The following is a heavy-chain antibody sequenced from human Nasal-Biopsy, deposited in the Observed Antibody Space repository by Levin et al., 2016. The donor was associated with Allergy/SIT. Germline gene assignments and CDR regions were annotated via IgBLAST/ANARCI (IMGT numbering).Heavy chain of an antibody. CDR2: ISSGGGST. CDR1: GFTFSGYA. V-gene: IGHV3-23*01. CDR3: AKDPDPFYDSSGYYFDY. J-gene: IGHJ4*02. Sequence: GGSLRLSCVASGFTFSGYAMTWVRQAPGKGLEWVSAISSGGGSTYYADSVKGRFTISRDNSKNTLYLQMNSLRADDTAVYYCAKDPDPFYDSSGYYFDYWGQGTLVTVSS. D-gene: IGHD3-22*01.